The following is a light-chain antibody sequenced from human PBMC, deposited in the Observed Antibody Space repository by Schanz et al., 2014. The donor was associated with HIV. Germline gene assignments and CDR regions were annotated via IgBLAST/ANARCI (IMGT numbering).Light chain of an antibody. V-gene: IGKV3-20*01. CDR3: QQYGSSPYT. CDR2: GAS. CDR1: QSVDKY. J-gene: IGKJ2*01. Sequence: EIVMTQSPGTLSLSPGERATLSCRASQSVDKYLAWYQHRPGQAPRHLMYGASNRATDVPDRFSGSGSGTDFTLVISRLEPEDFAVYFCQQYGSSPYTFGQGTKLEIK.